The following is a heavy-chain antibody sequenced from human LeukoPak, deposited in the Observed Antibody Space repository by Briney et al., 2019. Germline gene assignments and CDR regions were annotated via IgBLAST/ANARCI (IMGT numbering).Heavy chain of an antibody. V-gene: IGHV3-23*01. CDR1: GFTFSSYA. CDR3: AKVAAAAGLDL. J-gene: IGHJ5*02. D-gene: IGHD6-13*01. Sequence: GGSLRLSCAASGFTFSSYAMTWVRQAPGKGLEWVSTISISGRDTYYADSVKGRFTISRDNSQNTLFLQMNSLRAEDTAVYYCAKVAAAAGLDLWGQGTLVTVSS. CDR2: ISISGRDT.